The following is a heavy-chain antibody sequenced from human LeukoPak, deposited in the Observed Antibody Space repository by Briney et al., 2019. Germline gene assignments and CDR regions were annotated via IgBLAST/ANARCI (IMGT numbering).Heavy chain of an antibody. Sequence: GGSLRLSCAASGFTLSNYWMHWVGQAPGKGLVWVSRINGDGSTITYGDSVRGRFTISRDSARNTLYLQMNSLRAEDTAVYYCARVTVSSSEVIFDYWGQGSLVTVSS. D-gene: IGHD2-21*01. CDR1: GFTLSNYW. CDR2: INGDGSTI. CDR3: ARVTVSSSEVIFDY. V-gene: IGHV3-74*01. J-gene: IGHJ4*02.